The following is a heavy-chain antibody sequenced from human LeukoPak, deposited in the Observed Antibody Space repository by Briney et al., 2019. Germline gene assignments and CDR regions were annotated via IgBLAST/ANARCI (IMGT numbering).Heavy chain of an antibody. Sequence: SETLSLTCTVSGGSISSYYWSWIRQPPGKGLEWIGYIYYSGSTYYNPSLKSRVTISVDTSKNQFSLKLSSVTAADTAVYYCARLGEAYYYDSSGWSNYFDYWGQGTLVTVSS. D-gene: IGHD3-22*01. CDR1: GGSISSYY. J-gene: IGHJ4*02. V-gene: IGHV4-59*08. CDR2: IYYSGST. CDR3: ARLGEAYYYDSSGWSNYFDY.